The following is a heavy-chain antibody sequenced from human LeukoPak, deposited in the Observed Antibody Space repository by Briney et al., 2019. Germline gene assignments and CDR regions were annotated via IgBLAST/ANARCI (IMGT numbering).Heavy chain of an antibody. V-gene: IGHV1-2*02. J-gene: IGHJ5*02. CDR3: ARTHQQLDSNWFDP. CDR2: INPNSGGT. D-gene: IGHD6-13*01. CDR1: GYTFTGYY. Sequence: ASVTVSCKASGYTFTGYYMHWLRQAPGQGLEWMGWINPNSGGTNYAQKFQGRVTMTRDTSISTAYMELSRLRSDDTAVYYCARTHQQLDSNWFDPWGQGTLVTVSS.